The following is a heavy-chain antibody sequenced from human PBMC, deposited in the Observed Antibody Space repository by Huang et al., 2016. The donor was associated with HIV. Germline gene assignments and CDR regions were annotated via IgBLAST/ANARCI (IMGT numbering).Heavy chain of an antibody. CDR1: GGSISSGSYF. D-gene: IGHD3-22*01. CDR3: ARGDSSWYYVVGLDI. J-gene: IGHJ3*02. CDR2: VHTGGTI. V-gene: IGHV4-61*09. Sequence: QVQLQESGPGLVRPSQTLSLTCSVSGGSISSGSYFWSWLRQPGGKGLEGIGHVHTGGTINYNPSLKSRVIISLDRPKKEFSLKLSSVTAADTAVYFCARGDSSWYYVVGLDIWGQGTRVIVSS.